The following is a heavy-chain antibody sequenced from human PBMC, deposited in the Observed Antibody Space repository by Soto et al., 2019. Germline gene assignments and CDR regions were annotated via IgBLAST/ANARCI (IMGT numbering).Heavy chain of an antibody. D-gene: IGHD3-10*01. J-gene: IGHJ4*02. CDR3: ARDMGGMVRGVIDY. CDR1: GFTFSSYS. Sequence: GGSLRLSCAASGFTFSSYSMNWVRQAPGKGLEWVSSISSSSSYIYYADTVKGRFIIYRDNAKNPLYLQMNSLRAEDTAVYYCARDMGGMVRGVIDYWGQGTLVTVSS. V-gene: IGHV3-21*01. CDR2: ISSSSSYI.